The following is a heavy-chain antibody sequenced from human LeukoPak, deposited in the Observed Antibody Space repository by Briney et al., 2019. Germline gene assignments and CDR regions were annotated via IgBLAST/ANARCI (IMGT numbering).Heavy chain of an antibody. CDR1: GYTFTSYG. CDR2: ISAYNGNT. Sequence: GASVKVSCKASGYTFTSYGISWVRQAPGQGLEWMGWISAYNGNTNYAQKLQGRVTMTTDTSTSTAYMELRSLRSDDTAVYYCATDVTYNYDSSGYYYPEYFQQWGQGTLVTVSS. D-gene: IGHD3-22*01. CDR3: ATDVTYNYDSSGYYYPEYFQQ. J-gene: IGHJ1*01. V-gene: IGHV1-18*01.